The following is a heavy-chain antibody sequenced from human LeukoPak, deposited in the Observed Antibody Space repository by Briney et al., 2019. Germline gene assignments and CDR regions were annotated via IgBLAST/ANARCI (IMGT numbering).Heavy chain of an antibody. J-gene: IGHJ4*02. V-gene: IGHV3-7*01. Sequence: GGSLRLSCGASGFTFSTYWMSWVRQAPGKGLEWVANIKRDGSDKFYVDSVKGRFTISRDNAKNSMYLQMNSLRAEDTAIYYCARVLPVASRDYWGQGTLVTVSS. CDR3: ARVLPVASRDY. CDR2: IKRDGSDK. D-gene: IGHD2-2*01. CDR1: GFTFSTYW.